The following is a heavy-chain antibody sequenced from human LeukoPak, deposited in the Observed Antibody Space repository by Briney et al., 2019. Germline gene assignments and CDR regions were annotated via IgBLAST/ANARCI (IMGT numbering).Heavy chain of an antibody. J-gene: IGHJ4*01. V-gene: IGHV1-2*02. CDR2: ISPNSGGT. CDR1: GYTFSDYY. Sequence: ASVKVSCKSSGYTFSDYYIHWVRQAPGQGLEWMGWISPNSGGTKYAQKFQGRVAMTRDTAITTVYMELSSLGFDDTATYYCTRDASISGALDFFDFWGHGTLVTVSS. D-gene: IGHD3-3*01. CDR3: TRDASISGALDFFDF.